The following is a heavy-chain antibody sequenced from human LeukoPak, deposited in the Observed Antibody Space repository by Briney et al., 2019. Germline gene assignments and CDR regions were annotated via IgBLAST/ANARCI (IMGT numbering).Heavy chain of an antibody. CDR1: GFTFTTYG. CDR3: VKTSCSTTSCTGDY. V-gene: IGHV3-30*02. J-gene: IGHJ4*02. Sequence: PGGSLRLSCAASGFTFTTYGMHWVRQAPGKGLEWVAFLRNDGTYKYYADSVKGRFTISRDNSKNTLYLQMSSLRAEDTAVYYCVKTSCSTTSCTGDYWGQGTLVTVSS. D-gene: IGHD2-2*01. CDR2: LRNDGTYK.